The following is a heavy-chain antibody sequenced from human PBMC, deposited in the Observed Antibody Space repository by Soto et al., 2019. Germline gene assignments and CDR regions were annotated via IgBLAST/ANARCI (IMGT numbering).Heavy chain of an antibody. J-gene: IGHJ1*01. CDR2: IYYSGIT. Sequence: SETLSLTCTVSGGSISGYYWSWIRQPPGKGLEWIGYIYYSGITDYNPSLNSRVTISVDTSKNQFSLRLSSVTAADTAVYYCARHVSDSSGWYDGYFQHWGQGTLVTVSS. CDR3: ARHVSDSSGWYDGYFQH. CDR1: GGSISGYY. D-gene: IGHD6-19*01. V-gene: IGHV4-59*08.